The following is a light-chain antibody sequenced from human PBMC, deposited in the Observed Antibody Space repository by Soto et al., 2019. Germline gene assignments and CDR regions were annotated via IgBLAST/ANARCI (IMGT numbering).Light chain of an antibody. Sequence: DIQMTQSPSSLSASVGDRVSITCRASQGISNYLAWYQQKPGEAPKLLIYSASTLKSGVPSRFSGSGSGTEFTLTISSLQPEDGANYYCQKSTSAPLTFGPGTKVDIK. CDR2: SAS. CDR1: QGISNY. V-gene: IGKV1-27*01. J-gene: IGKJ3*01. CDR3: QKSTSAPLT.